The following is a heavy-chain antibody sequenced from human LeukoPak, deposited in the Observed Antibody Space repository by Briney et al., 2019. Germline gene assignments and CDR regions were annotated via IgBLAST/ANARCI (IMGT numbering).Heavy chain of an antibody. D-gene: IGHD3-22*01. J-gene: IGHJ5*02. CDR2: IHPNGVNT. CDR3: AKALYDSPLTGDP. Sequence: GGSLRLSCEASGFTFSHIGMAWVRQAPGKGLEWVSSIHPNGVNTHYADSVRGRFTISRDNSKNTLFLQMNSLRVEDTATYYCAKALYDSPLTGDPWGQGTLVTVSS. V-gene: IGHV3-23*01. CDR1: GFTFSHIG.